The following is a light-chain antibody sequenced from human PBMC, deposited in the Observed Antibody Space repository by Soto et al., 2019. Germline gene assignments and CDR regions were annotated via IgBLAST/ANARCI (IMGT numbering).Light chain of an antibody. CDR2: GAS. J-gene: IGKJ5*01. CDR1: QDIRNY. CDR3: QQFNSYPRT. V-gene: IGKV1-9*01. Sequence: DIQMTQSPSSLSASVGDRVTITCQASQDIRNYLNWYQQKPGKAPKLLIYGASTLQSGVPSRFSGSGSGTEFTLTISSLQPEDFATYYCQQFNSYPRTFGQGTRLEIK.